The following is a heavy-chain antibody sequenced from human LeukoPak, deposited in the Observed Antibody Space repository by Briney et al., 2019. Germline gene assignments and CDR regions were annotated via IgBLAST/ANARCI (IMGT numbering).Heavy chain of an antibody. CDR3: AREWYSSGWYYFDY. Sequence: GGSLRLSCAASGFTVSSNYMSWVRQAPGKGLEWVSVIYSGGSTYYADSVKGRFTISRDNSKNTLYLQMNSLRAEDTAVYYCAREWYSSGWYYFDYSGQGTLVTVSS. CDR1: GFTVSSNY. D-gene: IGHD6-19*01. J-gene: IGHJ4*02. V-gene: IGHV3-53*01. CDR2: IYSGGST.